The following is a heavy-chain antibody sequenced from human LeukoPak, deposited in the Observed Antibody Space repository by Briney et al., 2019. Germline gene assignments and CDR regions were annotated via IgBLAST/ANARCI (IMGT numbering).Heavy chain of an antibody. J-gene: IGHJ3*02. V-gene: IGHV4-59*01. Sequence: SEILSLTCTVSGGSISSYYWSWIRQPPGKGLEWIGYIYYSGSTNYNPSLKSRVTISVDTSKNQFSLKLSSVTAADTAVYYCARAYGGNDDAFDIWGQGTMVTVSS. CDR3: ARAYGGNDDAFDI. CDR2: IYYSGST. CDR1: GGSISSYY. D-gene: IGHD4-23*01.